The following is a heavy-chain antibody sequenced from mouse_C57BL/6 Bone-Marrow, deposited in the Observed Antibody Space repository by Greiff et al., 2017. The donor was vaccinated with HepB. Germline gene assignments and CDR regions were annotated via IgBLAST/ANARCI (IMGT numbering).Heavy chain of an antibody. CDR3: ARDERGFTTVAFDY. D-gene: IGHD1-1*01. Sequence: EVMLVESGGGLVKPGGSLKLSCAASGFTFSSYAMSWVRQTPEKRLEWVATISDGGSYTYYPDNVKGRFTISRDNAKNNLYLQMSHLKSEDTAMYYCARDERGFTTVAFDYWGQGTTLTVSS. CDR1: GFTFSSYA. V-gene: IGHV5-4*01. CDR2: ISDGGSYT. J-gene: IGHJ2*01.